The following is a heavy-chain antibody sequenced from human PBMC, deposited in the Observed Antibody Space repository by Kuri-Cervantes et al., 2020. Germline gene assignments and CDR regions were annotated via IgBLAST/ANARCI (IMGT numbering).Heavy chain of an antibody. CDR3: ARQTSGWFDP. CDR2: LYYSGST. CDR1: GGSVSSTSHY. V-gene: IGHV4-39*01. Sequence: SETLSLTCTVSGGSVSSTSHYWGWIRQPPGKGLEWIGSLYYSGSTYYNPSLKSRLTISVDTSKNKFSLKLSSVTAADTAVYYCARQTSGWFDPWGQGTRVTVSS. J-gene: IGHJ5*02. D-gene: IGHD3-10*01.